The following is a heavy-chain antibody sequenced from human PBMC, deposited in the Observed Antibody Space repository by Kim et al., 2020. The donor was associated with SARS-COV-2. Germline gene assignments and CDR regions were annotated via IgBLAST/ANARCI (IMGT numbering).Heavy chain of an antibody. CDR2: ISGSGGST. CDR1: GFTFSSYA. V-gene: IGHV3-23*01. CDR3: AKTESRVSRYSSGWYEYYNYGMDV. D-gene: IGHD6-19*01. J-gene: IGHJ6*02. Sequence: GGSLRLSCAASGFTFSSYAMSWVRQAPGKGLEWVSAISGSGGSTYYEDSVKGRFTISRDNSKNTLYLQMNSLRAEDTAVYYCAKTESRVSRYSSGWYEYYNYGMDVGGQGTTVTVSS.